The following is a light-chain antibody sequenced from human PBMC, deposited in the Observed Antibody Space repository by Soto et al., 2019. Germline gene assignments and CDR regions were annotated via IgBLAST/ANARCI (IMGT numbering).Light chain of an antibody. J-gene: IGKJ2*01. V-gene: IGKV3-20*01. CDR1: QSVSSSY. CDR2: GAS. CDR3: QQYGSSPYT. Sequence: EIVLTQSPGTLSLSPGERATLSCRASQSVSSSYLAWYQPKPGQAPRPLIYGASSRATGIPDRFSGSGYRTDFTLTISRLEPEYFAVYYCQQYGSSPYTFGQGTKLEIK.